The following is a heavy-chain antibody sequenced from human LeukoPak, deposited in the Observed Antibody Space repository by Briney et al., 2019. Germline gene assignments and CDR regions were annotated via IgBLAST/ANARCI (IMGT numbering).Heavy chain of an antibody. CDR2: IYYSGST. CDR1: GGSISSSSYY. CDR3: ARDSPDCSGGSCYSYSWFDP. D-gene: IGHD2-15*01. Sequence: SETLSLTCTVSGGSISSSSYYWGWIRQPPGKGLEWIGSIYYSGSTNYNPSLKSRVTISVDTSKNQFSLKLSSVTAADTAVYYCARDSPDCSGGSCYSYSWFDPWGQGALVTVSS. J-gene: IGHJ5*02. V-gene: IGHV4-39*07.